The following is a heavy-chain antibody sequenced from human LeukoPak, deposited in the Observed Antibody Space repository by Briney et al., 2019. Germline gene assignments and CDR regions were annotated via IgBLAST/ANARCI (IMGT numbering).Heavy chain of an antibody. CDR3: ARARYYDSSGYFGY. D-gene: IGHD3-22*01. J-gene: IGHJ4*02. CDR2: ISSSGGTI. CDR1: GFTFSDYY. V-gene: IGHV3-11*01. Sequence: PGGPLRLSCAASGFTFSDYYMSWIRQAPGKGLEWVSYISSSGGTIYYADSVKGRFTISRDNAKNSLYLQMNSLRAEDTAVYYCARARYYDSSGYFGYWGQGTLVTVSS.